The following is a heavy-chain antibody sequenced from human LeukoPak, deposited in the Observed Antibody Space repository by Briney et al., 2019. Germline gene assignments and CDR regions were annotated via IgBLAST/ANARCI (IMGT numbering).Heavy chain of an antibody. CDR1: GFTFHNYA. Sequence: GGSLRLSCAASGFTFHNYAIHWVRQAPGKGLEWVSLTSGDGITTYYADSVKGRFTISRDNSKSSLFLQMNSLRTEDTALYYCARDHVYGGADYWGQGTLVTVSS. J-gene: IGHJ4*02. CDR2: TSGDGITT. V-gene: IGHV3-43*02. D-gene: IGHD5/OR15-5a*01. CDR3: ARDHVYGGADY.